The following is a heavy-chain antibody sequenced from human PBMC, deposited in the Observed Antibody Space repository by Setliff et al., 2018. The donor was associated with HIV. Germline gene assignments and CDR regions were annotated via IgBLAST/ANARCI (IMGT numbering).Heavy chain of an antibody. J-gene: IGHJ3*02. CDR1: GFTFSSYS. CDR3: VKDRTYMAFDI. D-gene: IGHD1-20*01. V-gene: IGHV3-23*01. Sequence: QAGGSLRLSCAASGFTFSSYSMSWVRQAPGKGLEWVSVISGSGGNTYYADSVKGRFTISRDNSKNTLYLQMNSLRAADTAVYYCVKDRTYMAFDIWGQGTMVTVSS. CDR2: ISGSGGNT.